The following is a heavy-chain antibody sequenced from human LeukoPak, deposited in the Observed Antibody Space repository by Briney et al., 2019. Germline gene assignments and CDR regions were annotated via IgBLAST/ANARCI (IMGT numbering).Heavy chain of an antibody. Sequence: GESLRLSCAASGFTFSSYTMSWVRLTPGKGLEWIPGISSSGDKTYYAESAGDRFTISRDNSKNTLYMQMKTLRAEDTAVYYCAKGVDIVPTITGTFDYWGQGTLVTVSS. CDR3: AKGVDIVPTITGTFDY. CDR2: ISSSGDKT. CDR1: GFTFSSYT. V-gene: IGHV3-23*01. J-gene: IGHJ4*02. D-gene: IGHD5-12*01.